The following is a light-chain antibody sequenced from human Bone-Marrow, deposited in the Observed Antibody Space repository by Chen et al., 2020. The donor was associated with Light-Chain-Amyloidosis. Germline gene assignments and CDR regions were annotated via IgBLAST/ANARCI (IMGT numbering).Light chain of an antibody. CDR2: GSS. Sequence: EIVLTQSPGTLSLSPGEGANLSCRASQTISSNYLTWYQQKFGQAPRLLIYGSSRCATGIPDRFTGSGSGTDFTLTINRLEPEDFAMYYCQQYGTSPLTFGGGTKVEIK. CDR3: QQYGTSPLT. J-gene: IGKJ4*01. V-gene: IGKV3-20*01. CDR1: QTISSNY.